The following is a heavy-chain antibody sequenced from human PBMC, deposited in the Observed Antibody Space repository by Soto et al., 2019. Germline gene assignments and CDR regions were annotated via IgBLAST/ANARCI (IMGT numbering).Heavy chain of an antibody. J-gene: IGHJ3*02. CDR3: AKDRWGVFDI. CDR1: GVSCTSWA. CDR2: ISGSGGST. D-gene: IGHD7-27*01. Sequence: GVSRRLACAAGGVSCTSWAMNWVRMAPGKGLEWVSAISGSGGSTYYADSVKGRFTISRDNSKNTLYLQMNSLRAEDTAVYYCAKDRWGVFDIWGQGTLVTVSS. V-gene: IGHV3-23*01.